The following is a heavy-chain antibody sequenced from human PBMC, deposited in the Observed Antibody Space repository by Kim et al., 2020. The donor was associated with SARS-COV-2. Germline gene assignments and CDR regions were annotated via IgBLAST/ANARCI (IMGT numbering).Heavy chain of an antibody. CDR2: INHSGST. J-gene: IGHJ4*02. CDR3: ARVKFRSSWIDY. V-gene: IGHV4-34*01. D-gene: IGHD6-13*01. CDR1: GGSFSGYY. Sequence: SETLSLTCAVYGGSFSGYYWSWIRQPPGKGLEWIGEINHSGSTNYNPSLKSRVTISVDTSKNQFSLKLSSVTAADTAVYYCARVKFRSSWIDYWGQGTLVTVSS.